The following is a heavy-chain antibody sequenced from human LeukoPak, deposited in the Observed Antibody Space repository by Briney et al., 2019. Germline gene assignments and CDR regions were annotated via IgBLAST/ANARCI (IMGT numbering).Heavy chain of an antibody. D-gene: IGHD1-1*01. CDR2: IWHDGDTT. CDR3: VKDSTARASNLPDY. CDR1: GFTFNNYS. J-gene: IGHJ4*02. Sequence: GGSLRLSCAASGFTFNNYSMHWVRQAPGKGLEWVAVIWHDGDTTFYADSVKGRFTISSYKSKNTLYLEMNSLRAEDTALYYCVKDSTARASNLPDYWGQGTLVTVSS. V-gene: IGHV3-33*03.